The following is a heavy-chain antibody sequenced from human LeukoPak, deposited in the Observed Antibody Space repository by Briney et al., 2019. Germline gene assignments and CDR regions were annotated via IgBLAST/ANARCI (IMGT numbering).Heavy chain of an antibody. V-gene: IGHV4-39*02. CDR2: FFYSGST. D-gene: IGHD3-9*01. Sequence: SETLSLTCTVSGGSISSNYYWGWIRQPPGKGLEWIVSFFYSGSTYYNPSLKSRVTISVDTSKNQFSLRLGSVTAADTAVYYCARARGRYIDFLDYWGQGTLITVSS. CDR1: GGSISSNYY. J-gene: IGHJ4*02. CDR3: ARARGRYIDFLDY.